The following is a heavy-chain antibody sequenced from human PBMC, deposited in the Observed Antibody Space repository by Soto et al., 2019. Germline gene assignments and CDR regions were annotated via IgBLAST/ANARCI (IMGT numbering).Heavy chain of an antibody. J-gene: IGHJ6*02. CDR2: ISSSSSYI. CDR3: ERVTITIFMDV. CDR1: GFTFRSYS. D-gene: IGHD3-9*01. V-gene: IGHV3-21*01. Sequence: GGSLRLSCAASGFTFRSYSMNWVRQAPGKGLEWVSSISSSSSYIYYADSVKGRFTISRDNAKNSLYLQMNSLRAEDTAVYYCERVTITIFMDVWGQGTTVTVSS.